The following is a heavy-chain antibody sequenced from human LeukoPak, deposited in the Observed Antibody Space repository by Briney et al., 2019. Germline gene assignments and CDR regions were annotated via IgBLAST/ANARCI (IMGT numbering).Heavy chain of an antibody. CDR1: GFTFDDYA. CDR3: AKDSSSWHDWFDP. CDR2: ISWNSGSI. Sequence: PGRSLRLSCAASGFTFDDYAMHWVRQAPGKGLEWVSGISWNSGSIGYADSVKGRFTISRDNAKNSLYLQMNSLRAEDTALYYCAKDSSSWHDWFDPWGQGTLVTVSS. D-gene: IGHD6-13*01. V-gene: IGHV3-9*01. J-gene: IGHJ5*02.